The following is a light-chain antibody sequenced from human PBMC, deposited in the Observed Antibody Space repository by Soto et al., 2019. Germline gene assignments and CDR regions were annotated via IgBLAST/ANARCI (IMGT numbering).Light chain of an antibody. CDR2: WRS. CDR3: QQYYSSHT. Sequence: DIVMTQSPDSLAVSLGERATINCKSSQSVLYSSNNKNYLAWYQQKPGQPPKLLVYWRSTRGSGVPDRFSGSGSGTDFTLTISSLLAEDVAVYYCQQYYSSHTFGQGTRLEI. V-gene: IGKV4-1*01. J-gene: IGKJ5*01. CDR1: QSVLYSSNNKNY.